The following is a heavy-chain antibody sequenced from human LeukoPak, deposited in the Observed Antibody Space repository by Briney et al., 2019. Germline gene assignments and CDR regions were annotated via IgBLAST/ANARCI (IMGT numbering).Heavy chain of an antibody. CDR3: SRDFGGA. V-gene: IGHV3-74*01. CDR1: GFTFSSYW. D-gene: IGHD3-10*01. CDR2: NKSDGSYT. J-gene: IGHJ5*02. Sequence: AGGSLRLSCAASGFTFSSYWMHWVRQAPGKGLVWVSRNKSDGSYTSYADSVKGRFTISRDNAKNTLYLQMNSLRAEDTAVYYCSRDFGGAWGQGTLVTVSS.